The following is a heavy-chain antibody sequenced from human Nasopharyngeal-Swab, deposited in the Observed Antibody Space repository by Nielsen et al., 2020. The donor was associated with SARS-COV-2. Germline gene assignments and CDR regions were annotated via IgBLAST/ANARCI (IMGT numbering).Heavy chain of an antibody. D-gene: IGHD3-9*01. CDR1: GDSITSGGYF. CDR2: IYSSGNA. V-gene: IGHV4-61*02. Sequence: LRLSCNVSGDSITSGGYFWSWIRRPAGKGLEWIGRIYSSGNANYNPSLQSRVTISLDTSNNQFSLKLSSVTAADTAVYFCARDVNGYYDILTGFYREYYYYMDVWGQGTPVTVSS. CDR3: ARDVNGYYDILTGFYREYYYYMDV. J-gene: IGHJ6*02.